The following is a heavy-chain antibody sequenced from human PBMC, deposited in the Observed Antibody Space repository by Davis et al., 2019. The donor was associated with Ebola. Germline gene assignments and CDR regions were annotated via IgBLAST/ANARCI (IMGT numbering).Heavy chain of an antibody. CDR3: ARRKSIAAAGVYYYYGMDV. CDR1: GGSFSGYY. J-gene: IGHJ6*02. V-gene: IGHV4-34*01. D-gene: IGHD6-13*01. Sequence: SETLSLTCAVYGGSFSGYYWSWIRQPPGKGLEWIGEINHSGSTNYNPSLKSRVTISVDTSKNQFSLKLSSVTAADTAVYYCARRKSIAAAGVYYYYGMDVWGQGTTVTVSS. CDR2: INHSGST.